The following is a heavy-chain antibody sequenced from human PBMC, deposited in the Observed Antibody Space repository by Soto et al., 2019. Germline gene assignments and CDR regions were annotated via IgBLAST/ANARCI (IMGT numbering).Heavy chain of an antibody. J-gene: IGHJ6*01. CDR1: GFSVSNTY. D-gene: IGHD6-6*01. CDR3: ARQGMAARKYFHRYLDV. V-gene: IGHV3-66*02. Sequence: EVQVVESGGGLIQPGGSLRLSCEVSGFSVSNTYMSWVRQAPGKGLEWISVIYRGLATYYADSVKGRFTISRDDSQKTLYLQMNSLRAEDTAVYYCARQGMAARKYFHRYLDVWGQGTTVIVSS. CDR2: IYRGLAT.